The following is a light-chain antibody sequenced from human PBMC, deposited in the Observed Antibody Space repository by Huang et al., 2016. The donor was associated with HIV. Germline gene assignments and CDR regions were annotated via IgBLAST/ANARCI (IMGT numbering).Light chain of an antibody. CDR1: HGINNY. Sequence: DIQMTQSPSAMSASVGDRVTITCRASHGINNYLAWFQQKPGKVPERLIYVASSLQGGVPSRFSGSGSGTEFTLTISSLQPEDFATYYCLQHNTYPWTFGQGTKVEIK. V-gene: IGKV1-17*03. J-gene: IGKJ1*01. CDR3: LQHNTYPWT. CDR2: VAS.